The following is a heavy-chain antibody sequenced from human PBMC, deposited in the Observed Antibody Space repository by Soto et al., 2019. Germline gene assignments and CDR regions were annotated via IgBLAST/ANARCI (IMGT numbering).Heavy chain of an antibody. CDR1: GFSLSTSGVG. J-gene: IGHJ6*02. Sequence: SGPTLVNPTQTLTLTCTFSGFSLSTSGVGVGWIRQPPGKALEWLALIYWDDDKRYSPSLKSRLTITKDTSKNQVVLTMTNMDPVGTATYYCIQSRCGGDCLQSYASYYYYGMDVWGQGTTVTVSS. CDR2: IYWDDDK. D-gene: IGHD2-21*02. V-gene: IGHV2-5*02. CDR3: IQSRCGGDCLQSYASYYYYGMDV.